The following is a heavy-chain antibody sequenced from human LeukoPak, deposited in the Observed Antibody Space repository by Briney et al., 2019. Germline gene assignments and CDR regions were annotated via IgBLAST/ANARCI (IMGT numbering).Heavy chain of an antibody. D-gene: IGHD3-22*01. CDR2: INPSGGST. Sequence: ASVKVSCKASGYTFTSYYMHWVRQAPGQGLEWMGIINPSGGSTSYAQKFQGRVTMTRDTSTSTVYMELSSLRSEDTALYYCARELYYYDSSGYYHRAFDIWGQGTMVTVSS. CDR1: GYTFTSYY. CDR3: ARELYYYDSSGYYHRAFDI. V-gene: IGHV1-46*01. J-gene: IGHJ3*02.